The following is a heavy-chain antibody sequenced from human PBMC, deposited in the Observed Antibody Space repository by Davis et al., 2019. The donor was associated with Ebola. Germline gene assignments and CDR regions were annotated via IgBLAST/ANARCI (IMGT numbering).Heavy chain of an antibody. V-gene: IGHV3-73*01. D-gene: IGHD4-17*01. CDR2: IRSKANSYAT. CDR3: ARVWGNSPYGDYGLFYYYYGMDV. Sequence: GESLKISCAASGFTFSGSAMHWVRQASGKGLEWVGRIRSKANSYATAYAASVKGRFTISRDDSKNTAYLQMNSLKTEDTAVYYCARVWGNSPYGDYGLFYYYYGMDVWGQGTTVTVSS. CDR1: GFTFSGSA. J-gene: IGHJ6*02.